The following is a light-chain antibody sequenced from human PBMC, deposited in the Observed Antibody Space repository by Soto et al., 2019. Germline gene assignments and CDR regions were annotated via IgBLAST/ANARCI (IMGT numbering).Light chain of an antibody. CDR3: SSYTSSNTYV. V-gene: IGLV2-14*01. J-gene: IGLJ1*01. Sequence: SVVTQPSSVSGYLGQSIAISCTGRSSDVGGYNYVSWYQQHPGKAPKFMIYEVSRRPSGVSNRFSGSKSGNTASLTVSGLQAEDEADYYCSSYTSSNTYVFGTGTKVTVL. CDR2: EVS. CDR1: SSDVGGYNY.